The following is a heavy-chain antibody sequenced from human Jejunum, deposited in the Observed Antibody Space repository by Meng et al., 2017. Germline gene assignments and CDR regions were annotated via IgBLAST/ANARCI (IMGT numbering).Heavy chain of an antibody. Sequence: SETLSLTCTVSGGSIGSSIYRWGWIRPPPGKGLEWIATISYTGSTSYNPSLKSRVTISIDTSKNQFSLKLSSVTAADTAIYYRARDLGWYRHDYWGQGTLVTVSS. CDR2: ISYTGST. J-gene: IGHJ4*02. V-gene: IGHV4-39*07. CDR3: ARDLGWYRHDY. D-gene: IGHD2-15*01. CDR1: GGSIGSSIYR.